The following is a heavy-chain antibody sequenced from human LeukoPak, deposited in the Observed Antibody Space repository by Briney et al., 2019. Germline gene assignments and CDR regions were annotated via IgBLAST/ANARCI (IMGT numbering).Heavy chain of an antibody. V-gene: IGHV1-8*03. CDR3: ARLRYYDSSGLDAFDI. D-gene: IGHD3-22*01. CDR1: GYTFTSYD. Sequence: ASVKVSCKASGYTFTSYDINWVRQATGQGLEWMGWMNPNSGNTGYAQKFQGRVTITKNTSISTAYMELSSLRSEDTAVYYCARLRYYDSSGLDAFDIWGQGTMVTVSS. J-gene: IGHJ3*02. CDR2: MNPNSGNT.